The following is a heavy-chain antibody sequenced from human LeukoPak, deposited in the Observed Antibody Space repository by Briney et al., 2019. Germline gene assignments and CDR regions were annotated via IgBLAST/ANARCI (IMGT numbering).Heavy chain of an antibody. CDR3: AKVAPHDDSTYSNPY. D-gene: IGHD3-22*01. CDR1: GFTFSSYF. Sequence: PGGSLRLSCAASGFTFSSYFMTWVRQAPGKGLEWVSGISGSGGDTLYADSVRGQFTIPRDNSKNTLYLQMNSLRAEDTAVYYCAKVAPHDDSTYSNPYWGQGTLVTVSS. V-gene: IGHV3-23*01. J-gene: IGHJ4*02. CDR2: ISGSGGDT.